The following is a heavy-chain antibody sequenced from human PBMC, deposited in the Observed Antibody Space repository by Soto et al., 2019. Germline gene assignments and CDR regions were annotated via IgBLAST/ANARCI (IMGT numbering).Heavy chain of an antibody. CDR1: GFTFDDYA. V-gene: IGHV3-9*01. Sequence: EVPLVESGGGLVQPGRSLRLSCAASGFTFDDYAMHWVRQAPGKGLEWVSGSSWNRGSIGYADSVKGRFTISRDNAKKSLYLQMNSLRAEDTALYYCAKGVAGWYYFDYWGQGTLVTVSS. CDR2: SSWNRGSI. J-gene: IGHJ4*02. CDR3: AKGVAGWYYFDY. D-gene: IGHD3-3*01.